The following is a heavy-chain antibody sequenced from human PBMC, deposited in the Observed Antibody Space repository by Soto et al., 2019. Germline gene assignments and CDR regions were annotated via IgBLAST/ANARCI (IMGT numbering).Heavy chain of an antibody. CDR3: ARSDFDWLSQARYYFDY. J-gene: IGHJ4*02. V-gene: IGHV1-46*02. CDR2: INPSGGST. D-gene: IGHD3-9*01. CDR1: GYTFNTYY. Sequence: ASVKVSCKASGYTFNTYYMHWVRQAPGHGLEWMGIINPSGGSTTYAQKFQGRVTMTRDTSTSTVYMELSSLRSEDTALYYCARSDFDWLSQARYYFDYWGQGTLVTVSS.